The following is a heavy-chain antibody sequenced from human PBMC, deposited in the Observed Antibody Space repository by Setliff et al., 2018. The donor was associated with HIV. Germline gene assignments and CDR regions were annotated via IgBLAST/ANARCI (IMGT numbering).Heavy chain of an antibody. J-gene: IGHJ3*02. V-gene: IGHV1-46*01. CDR3: ARPHSAQYYYDSSGYPGAFDI. CDR1: GYTFSDYY. CDR2: INPSSGDT. D-gene: IGHD3-22*01. Sequence: ASVKVSCKASGYTFSDYYIHWVRQAPGQGLEWMGVINPSSGDTLYAQNFQGRVTVTRDTSTSTVYMELSSLRSEDTAVYYCARPHSAQYYYDSSGYPGAFDIWGQGTMVTVSS.